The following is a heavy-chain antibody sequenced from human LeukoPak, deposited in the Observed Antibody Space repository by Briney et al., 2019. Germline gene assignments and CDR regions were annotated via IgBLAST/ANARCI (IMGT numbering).Heavy chain of an antibody. CDR3: ARTFGDSSGYYYHYYFDY. D-gene: IGHD3-22*01. CDR1: GFTVSSNY. CDR2: IYSGGST. J-gene: IGHJ4*02. Sequence: PGGSLRLSCAASGFTVSSNYMSWVRQAPGKGLGWVSVIYSGGSTYYADSVKGRFTISRDNSKNTLYLQMNSLRAEDTAVYYCARTFGDSSGYYYHYYFDYWGQGTLVTVSS. V-gene: IGHV3-53*01.